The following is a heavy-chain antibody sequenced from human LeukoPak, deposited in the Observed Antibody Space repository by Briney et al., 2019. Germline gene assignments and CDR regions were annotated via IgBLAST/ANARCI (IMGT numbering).Heavy chain of an antibody. J-gene: IGHJ4*02. V-gene: IGHV1-2*02. Sequence: ASVKASCKASGYTFTGYYMHWVRQAPGQGLEWMGWINPNSGGTNYAQKFQGRVTMTRDTSISTAYMELSRLRSDDTAAYYCARGQSYDSSGYYPLLPWGQGTLVTVSS. CDR2: INPNSGGT. CDR1: GYTFTGYY. CDR3: ARGQSYDSSGYYPLLP. D-gene: IGHD3-22*01.